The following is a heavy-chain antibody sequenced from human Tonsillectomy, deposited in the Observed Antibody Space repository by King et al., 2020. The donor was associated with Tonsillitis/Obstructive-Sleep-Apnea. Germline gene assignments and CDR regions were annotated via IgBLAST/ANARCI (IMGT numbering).Heavy chain of an antibody. CDR2: INHRGST. V-gene: IGHV4-34*01. J-gene: IGHJ4*02. D-gene: IGHD3-10*01. CDR1: GGSFSGYY. CDR3: ARGPSFGEFDVSTGSNFDY. Sequence: VQLQQWGAGLLKPSETLSLTCAVYGGSFSGYYWTWIRQPPGKGLEWIGEINHRGSTNYNPSLKSRVTISVDTAKNQFSLKLSSVTAADTAVYYCARGPSFGEFDVSTGSNFDYWGQGTLVTVSS.